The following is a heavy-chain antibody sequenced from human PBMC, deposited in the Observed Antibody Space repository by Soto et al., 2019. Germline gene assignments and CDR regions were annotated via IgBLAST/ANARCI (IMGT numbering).Heavy chain of an antibody. V-gene: IGHV3-15*07. Sequence: GGSLRLSCAASGFTFSDIWMNWVRQAPGKGLESVGRSKSKSDGGTADYAAPVKGRFTISRDDSKNPLYLQMNSLKSEDTAVYYCVYNMDVWGQGTTVTVSS. D-gene: IGHD1-1*01. CDR1: GFTFSDIW. CDR3: VYNMDV. CDR2: SKSKSDGGTA. J-gene: IGHJ6*02.